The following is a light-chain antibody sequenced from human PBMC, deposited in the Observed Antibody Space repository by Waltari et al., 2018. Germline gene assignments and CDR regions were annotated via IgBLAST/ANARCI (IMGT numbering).Light chain of an antibody. J-gene: IGLJ2*01. CDR1: TFKLGNNY. V-gene: IGLV1-47*01. CDR3: ATWDDRLRGPV. CDR2: KNH. Sequence: QSVLTQPPSASGSPGQTGTMSRSGSTFKLGNNYDCWYQHLPGPAPKLLIYKNHARPSGVPDRFSGSKSGTSASLAISGLRSEDEADYFCATWDDRLRGPVFGGGTKVTVL.